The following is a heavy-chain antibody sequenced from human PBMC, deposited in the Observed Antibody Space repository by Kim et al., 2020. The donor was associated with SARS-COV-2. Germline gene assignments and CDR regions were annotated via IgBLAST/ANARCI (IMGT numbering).Heavy chain of an antibody. V-gene: IGHV3-21*01. Sequence: GGSLRLSCAASGFTFSSYSMNWVRQAPGKGLEWVSSISSSSSYIYYADSVKGRFTISRDNAKNSLYLQMNSLRAEDTAVYYCARGPRVGQWLVLHNWFDPWGQGTLVTVSS. CDR1: GFTFSSYS. D-gene: IGHD6-19*01. CDR2: ISSSSSYI. J-gene: IGHJ5*02. CDR3: ARGPRVGQWLVLHNWFDP.